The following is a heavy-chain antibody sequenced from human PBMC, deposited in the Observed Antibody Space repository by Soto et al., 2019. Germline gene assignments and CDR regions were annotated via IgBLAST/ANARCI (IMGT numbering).Heavy chain of an antibody. CDR2: IWYDGSNK. CDR1: GFTFSSYG. V-gene: IGHV3-33*01. Sequence: GGSLRLSCAASGFTFSSYGMHWVRQAPGKGLEWVAVIWYDGSNKYYADSVKGRFTISRDNSKNTLYLQMNSLRAEDTAVYYCARHPDEVVVVAATYFDYWGQGTLVTVSS. D-gene: IGHD2-15*01. CDR3: ARHPDEVVVVAATYFDY. J-gene: IGHJ4*02.